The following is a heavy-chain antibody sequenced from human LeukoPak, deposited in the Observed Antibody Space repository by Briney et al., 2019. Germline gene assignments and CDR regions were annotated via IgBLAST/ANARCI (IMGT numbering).Heavy chain of an antibody. D-gene: IGHD3-3*01. CDR1: GYTFTGYY. Sequence: ASVKVSCKASGYTFTGYYMLWVRQAPGQGLEWMGWINPNSGATNYAQKFQGRVTMTRDTSISTAYMELSRLRSDDTAVYYCARAPVLGVVIASHWFDPWGQGTLVTVSS. CDR2: INPNSGAT. CDR3: ARAPVLGVVIASHWFDP. V-gene: IGHV1-2*02. J-gene: IGHJ5*02.